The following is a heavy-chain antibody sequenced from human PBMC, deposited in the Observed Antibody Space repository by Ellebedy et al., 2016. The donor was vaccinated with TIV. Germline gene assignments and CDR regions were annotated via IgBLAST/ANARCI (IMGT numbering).Heavy chain of an antibody. Sequence: PGGSLRLSCAASGFTFSDSAIHWVRQASGEGLEWVGRIRSKPNSYATAYAASVTGRFTISRDDSKNTAYLQMNSLKTEDTAVYYCTSRYCSGGTCYATDYWGQGTLVTVSS. D-gene: IGHD2-15*01. J-gene: IGHJ4*02. CDR1: GFTFSDSA. CDR3: TSRYCSGGTCYATDY. V-gene: IGHV3-73*01. CDR2: IRSKPNSYAT.